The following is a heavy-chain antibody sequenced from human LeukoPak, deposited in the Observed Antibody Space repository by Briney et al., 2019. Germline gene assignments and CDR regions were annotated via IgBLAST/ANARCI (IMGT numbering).Heavy chain of an antibody. D-gene: IGHD3-16*01. CDR2: TFYTSKWYT. J-gene: IGHJ4*02. CDR1: GDSVSNNNAA. CDR3: ARKVINVFGY. V-gene: IGHV6-1*01. Sequence: SQTLSLTCAISGDSVSNNNAAWNWIRQSPSRGLEWLGRTFYTSKWYTSYAVSVKSRITINPDTSKNHFSLQLNSVTPEDTAVYYCARKVINVFGYWGQGTLVTVSS.